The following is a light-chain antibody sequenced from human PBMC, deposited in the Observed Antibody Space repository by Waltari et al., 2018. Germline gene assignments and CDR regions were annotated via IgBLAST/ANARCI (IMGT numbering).Light chain of an antibody. CDR2: RNS. V-gene: IGLV1-44*01. CDR1: TSNIGSNN. J-gene: IGLJ1*01. Sequence: QSRLTQSPSVSGTPGQRVTISCSGSTSNIGSNNVNWYQQFPGTAPKLLIYRNSERPSGVPYRFSGSKSGTSASLAISGLQSEDEAEYYCSAWDDSVHVFGTGTRVTVL. CDR3: SAWDDSVHV.